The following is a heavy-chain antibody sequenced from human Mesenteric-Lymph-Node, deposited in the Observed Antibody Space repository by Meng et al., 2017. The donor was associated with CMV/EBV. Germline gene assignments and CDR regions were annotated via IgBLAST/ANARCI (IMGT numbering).Heavy chain of an antibody. Sequence: VSCKASGYTFTSYGISWVRQAPGQGLEWMGRIIPILGIANYAQKFQGRVTITADKSTSTAYMELSSLRSEDTAVYYCARDLGSPFHRSVVSVINWGQGTLVTVSS. CDR3: ARDLGSPFHRSVVSVIN. CDR2: IIPILGIA. J-gene: IGHJ4*02. CDR1: GYTFTSYG. D-gene: IGHD2-2*01. V-gene: IGHV1-69*04.